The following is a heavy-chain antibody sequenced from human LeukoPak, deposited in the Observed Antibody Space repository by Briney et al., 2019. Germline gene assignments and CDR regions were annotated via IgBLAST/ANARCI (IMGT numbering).Heavy chain of an antibody. V-gene: IGHV4-4*02. CDR2: IYHSGST. J-gene: IGHJ2*01. D-gene: IGHD2-21*01. CDR3: ARDHMVRSWYFDL. CDR1: GGSISSSHW. Sequence: SGTLSLTCAVSGGSISSSHWWSWVRQPPGKGLEWIGEIYHSGSTDYNPSLKSRVTISLDKSKNQFSLRLSSVTAADTAMYYCARDHMVRSWYFDLWGRGTLVTVAS.